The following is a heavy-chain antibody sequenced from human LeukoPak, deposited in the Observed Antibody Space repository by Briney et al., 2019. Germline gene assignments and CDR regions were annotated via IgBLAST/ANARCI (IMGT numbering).Heavy chain of an antibody. D-gene: IGHD5-18*01. V-gene: IGHV1-69*13. CDR2: IIPIFGTA. J-gene: IGHJ4*02. CDR1: GGTFSSYA. Sequence: SVKVSCKASGGTFSSYAISWVRQAPGQGLEWMGGIIPIFGTANYAQKFQGRVTITADESTSTAYMELSRLRSDDTAVYYCARGYSYGDDYWGQGTLVTVSS. CDR3: ARGYSYGDDY.